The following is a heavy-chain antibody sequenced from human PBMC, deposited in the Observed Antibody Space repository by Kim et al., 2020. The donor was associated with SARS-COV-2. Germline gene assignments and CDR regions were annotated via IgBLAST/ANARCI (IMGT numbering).Heavy chain of an antibody. V-gene: IGHV4-59*01. Sequence: SETLSLTCTVSGGSISSYYWSWIRQPPGKGLEWIGYIYYSGSTKYNASLKSRVNISVDTSKNQFSLKLSAVTAADTAVYYCARGPYSSSWYFASLGGEDYYSGIDVWGQGTTVTVSS. CDR1: GGSISSYY. CDR2: IYYSGST. D-gene: IGHD6-13*01. J-gene: IGHJ6*02. CDR3: ARGPYSSSWYFASLGGEDYYSGIDV.